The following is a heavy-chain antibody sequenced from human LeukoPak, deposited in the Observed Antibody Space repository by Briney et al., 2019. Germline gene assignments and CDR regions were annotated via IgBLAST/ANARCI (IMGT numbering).Heavy chain of an antibody. D-gene: IGHD3-3*01. Sequence: SETLSLTCAVYGGSFSGYYWSWIRQPPGKGLEWIGEINHSGSTNYNPSLKSRVTISVDTSKNQFSLKLSSVTAADTAVYYCARVYYDFWSGSIYGLGYWGQGTLVTVSS. J-gene: IGHJ4*02. CDR3: ARVYYDFWSGSIYGLGY. CDR2: INHSGST. V-gene: IGHV4-34*01. CDR1: GGSFSGYY.